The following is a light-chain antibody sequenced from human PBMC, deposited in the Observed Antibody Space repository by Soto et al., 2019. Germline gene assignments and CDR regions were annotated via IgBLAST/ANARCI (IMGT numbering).Light chain of an antibody. CDR2: EVS. CDR1: SSDVGGYNY. CDR3: SSYAGSNNYV. Sequence: QSVLTQPPSASGSPGQSVTISCTGTSSDVGGYNYVSWYQQHPGKAPKLMIYEVSKRPSGVPDRFSGSKSGSTASLTVSGLQAEDEAEYYCSSYAGSNNYVFGTGTKVTVL. V-gene: IGLV2-8*01. J-gene: IGLJ1*01.